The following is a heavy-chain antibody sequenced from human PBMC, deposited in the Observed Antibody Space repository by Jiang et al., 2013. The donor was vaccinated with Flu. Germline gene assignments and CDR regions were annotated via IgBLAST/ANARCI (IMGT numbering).Heavy chain of an antibody. J-gene: IGHJ4*02. CDR1: GGSISSYY. CDR2: IYYSGST. D-gene: IGHD5-18*01. CDR3: ARSYVDTAMVFDY. V-gene: IGHV4-59*08. Sequence: GLVKPSETLSLTCTVSGGSISSYYWSWIRQPPGKGLEWIGYIYYSGSTNYNPSLKSRVTISVDTSKNQFSLKLSSVTAADTAVYYCARSYVDTAMVFDYWGQGTLVTVSS.